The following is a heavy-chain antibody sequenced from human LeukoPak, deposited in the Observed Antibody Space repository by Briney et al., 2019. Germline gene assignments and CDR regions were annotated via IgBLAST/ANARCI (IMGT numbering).Heavy chain of an antibody. D-gene: IGHD1-26*01. CDR3: ARALHGGSYFLDY. Sequence: SETLSLTCAVYGGSFSGYFWSYIRQPPGKGLEWLGEISHSGSTNYSPSLKSRVTISVDTSKNQFSLKLSSVTAADTAVYYCARALHGGSYFLDYRGQGSLVTVSS. J-gene: IGHJ4*02. CDR2: ISHSGST. V-gene: IGHV4-34*01. CDR1: GGSFSGYF.